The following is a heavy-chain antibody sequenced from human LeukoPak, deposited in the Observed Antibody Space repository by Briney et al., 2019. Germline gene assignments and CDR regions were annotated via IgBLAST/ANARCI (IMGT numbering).Heavy chain of an antibody. Sequence: GGSLRLSCAASGFTFSSYSMNWVRQAPGKGLEWVSYISSSSSTIYYADSVKGRFTISRDNAKNSLYLQMNSLRAEDTAVYYCARPSSRSLRWPFDIWGQGTMVTVSS. J-gene: IGHJ3*02. CDR3: ARPSSRSLRWPFDI. CDR1: GFTFSSYS. D-gene: IGHD4-23*01. V-gene: IGHV3-48*04. CDR2: ISSSSSTI.